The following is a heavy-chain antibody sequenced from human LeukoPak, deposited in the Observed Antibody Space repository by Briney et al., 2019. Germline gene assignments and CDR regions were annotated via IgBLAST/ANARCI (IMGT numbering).Heavy chain of an antibody. Sequence: ASVTVSCKASGGTFSSYAISWVRQAPGQGLEWMGRIIPILGIANYAQKFQGRVTITADKSTSTAYMELSSLRSEDTAVYYCARDRGDYGPGGYWGQGTLVTVSS. V-gene: IGHV1-69*04. J-gene: IGHJ4*02. CDR2: IIPILGIA. CDR3: ARDRGDYGPGGY. D-gene: IGHD4-17*01. CDR1: GGTFSSYA.